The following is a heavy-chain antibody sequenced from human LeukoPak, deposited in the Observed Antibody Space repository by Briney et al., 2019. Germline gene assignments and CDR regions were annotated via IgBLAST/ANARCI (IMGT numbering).Heavy chain of an antibody. D-gene: IGHD6-13*01. J-gene: IGHJ5*02. CDR1: GGSFSGYY. CDR2: IYHSGST. CDR3: ARDLAIAAAGGSGGYNWFDP. Sequence: PSETLSLTCAVYGGSFSGYYWGWIRQPPGKGLEWIGSIYHSGSTYYNPSLKSRVTISVDTSKNQFSLKLSSVTAADTAVYYCARDLAIAAAGGSGGYNWFDPWGQGTLVTVSS. V-gene: IGHV4-38-2*02.